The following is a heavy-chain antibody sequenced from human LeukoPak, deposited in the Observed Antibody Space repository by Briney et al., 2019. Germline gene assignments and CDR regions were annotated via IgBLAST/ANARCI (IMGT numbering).Heavy chain of an antibody. J-gene: IGHJ3*02. CDR3: ARDSKSADDAFDI. V-gene: IGHV3-23*01. CDR2: ISGSGGST. CDR1: GITFSSYA. Sequence: GGSLRLSCAASGITFSSYAMSWVRQAPGKGLEWVSTISGSGGSTYYADSVKGRFTISRDNSKNTLYLQMNSLRAEDTAVYYCARDSKSADDAFDIWGQGTMVTVSS.